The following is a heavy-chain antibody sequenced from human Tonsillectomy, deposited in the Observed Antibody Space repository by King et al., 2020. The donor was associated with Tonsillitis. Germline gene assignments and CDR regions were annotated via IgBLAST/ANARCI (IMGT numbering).Heavy chain of an antibody. D-gene: IGHD6-19*01. J-gene: IGHJ4*02. Sequence: VQLVESGGGVVQPGRSLRLSCAASGFTFSSYGMHWVRQAPGKGLDWVAVISSDGSDRYYADSVKGRFTISRDNSMNTLYLQMNSLRAEDTSVYYCAKDRPYPGSVWGQGTLVTVSS. CDR3: AKDRPYPGSV. CDR2: ISSDGSDR. CDR1: GFTFSSYG. V-gene: IGHV3-30*18.